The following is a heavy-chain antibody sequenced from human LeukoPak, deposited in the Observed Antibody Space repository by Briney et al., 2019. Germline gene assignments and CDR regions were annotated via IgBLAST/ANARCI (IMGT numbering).Heavy chain of an antibody. D-gene: IGHD5-12*01. V-gene: IGHV4-34*01. CDR2: INHSGST. Sequence: SETLSLTCAVYGGSFSGYYWSWIRQPPGKGLEWIGEINHSGSTNYTPSLKSRVTISVDTSKSQFSLKLSSVTAADTAVYYCARQYSGYVFDYWGQGTLVTVSS. J-gene: IGHJ4*02. CDR3: ARQYSGYVFDY. CDR1: GGSFSGYY.